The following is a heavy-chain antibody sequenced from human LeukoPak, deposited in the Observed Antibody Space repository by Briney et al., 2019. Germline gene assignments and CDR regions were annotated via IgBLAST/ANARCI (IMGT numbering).Heavy chain of an antibody. V-gene: IGHV3-33*01. CDR1: GFTFSSYG. J-gene: IGHJ4*02. CDR3: ARVRPYSSGWYYFDY. Sequence: PGRSLRPSCAASGFTFSSYGMHWVRQAPGKGLEWVAVIWYDGSNKYYADSVKGRFTISRDNSKNTLYLQMNSLRAEDTAVYYCARVRPYSSGWYYFDYWGQGTLVTVSS. CDR2: IWYDGSNK. D-gene: IGHD6-19*01.